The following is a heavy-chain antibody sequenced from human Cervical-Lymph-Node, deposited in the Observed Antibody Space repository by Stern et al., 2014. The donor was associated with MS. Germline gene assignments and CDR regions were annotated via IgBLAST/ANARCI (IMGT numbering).Heavy chain of an antibody. D-gene: IGHD6-19*01. Sequence: VQLLVSGGGVVQPGRSLRLSCAASGFTFSNFGMHWVRQAPGKGLEWVALISYDGNDEYYADSVKGRFTISRDNSKNTLHLQMNSLRAEDTALYYCAKGRTVAGKGVGAFDFWGQGTMVIVSS. V-gene: IGHV3-30*18. J-gene: IGHJ3*01. CDR2: ISYDGNDE. CDR3: AKGRTVAGKGVGAFDF. CDR1: GFTFSNFG.